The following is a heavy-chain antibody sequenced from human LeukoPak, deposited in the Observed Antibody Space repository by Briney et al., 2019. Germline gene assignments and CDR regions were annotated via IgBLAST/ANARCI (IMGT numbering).Heavy chain of an antibody. Sequence: GGSLRLSCAASGFTFSSYGMRWVRHAPGKGLEWVAFIRYDGSNKYYADSVKGRFTISRDNSKNTLYLQMNSLRAEDTAVYYCAKDIYSSSWYYFDYWGQGTLVTVSS. CDR3: AKDIYSSSWYYFDY. CDR1: GFTFSSYG. V-gene: IGHV3-30*02. D-gene: IGHD6-13*01. J-gene: IGHJ4*02. CDR2: IRYDGSNK.